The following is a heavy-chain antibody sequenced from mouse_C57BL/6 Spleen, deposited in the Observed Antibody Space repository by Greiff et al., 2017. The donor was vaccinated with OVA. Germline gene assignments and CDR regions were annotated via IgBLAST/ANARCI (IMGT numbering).Heavy chain of an antibody. J-gene: IGHJ2*01. Sequence: QVQLQQSGTELVKPGASVKLSCKASGYTFTSYWMHWVKQRPGQGLEWIGNINPSNGGTNYNEKFKSKATLTVDKSSSTAYMQLSSLTSEDSAVYYCAREGVIYYYGSSYEGSPFDYWGQGTTLTVSS. CDR3: AREGVIYYYGSSYEGSPFDY. V-gene: IGHV1-53*01. CDR2: INPSNGGT. D-gene: IGHD1-1*01. CDR1: GYTFTSYW.